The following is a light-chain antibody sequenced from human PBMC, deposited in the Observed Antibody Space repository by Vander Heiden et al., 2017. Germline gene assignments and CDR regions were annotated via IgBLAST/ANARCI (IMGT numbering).Light chain of an antibody. CDR3: QQSYTIPLT. CDR2: DAS. J-gene: IGKJ2*01. V-gene: IGKV1-39*01. CDR1: QSIARF. Sequence: IQMTHSLSSLSASVGDRVTITCRASQSIARFLNWYQQKPGKAPNLLIYDASTLQSGVPSRFTAIGSGTDFTLTISSLQPEDFATYYCQQSYTIPLTFGQGTKLEIK.